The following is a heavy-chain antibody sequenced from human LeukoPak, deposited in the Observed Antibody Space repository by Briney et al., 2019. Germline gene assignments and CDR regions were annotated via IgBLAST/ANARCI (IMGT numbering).Heavy chain of an antibody. CDR3: AKDAERGFDYSNSLNY. Sequence: PGGSLRLSCAASQFTFSHYGMHWVRQAPGRGLQWVAVIWSDASNKYYSDSVKGRFTISRDNSKKTLYLEMNNLRAEDTAVYYCAKDAERGFDYSNSLNYWGQGTLVTVSS. V-gene: IGHV3-33*06. J-gene: IGHJ4*02. CDR1: QFTFSHYG. D-gene: IGHD4-11*01. CDR2: IWSDASNK.